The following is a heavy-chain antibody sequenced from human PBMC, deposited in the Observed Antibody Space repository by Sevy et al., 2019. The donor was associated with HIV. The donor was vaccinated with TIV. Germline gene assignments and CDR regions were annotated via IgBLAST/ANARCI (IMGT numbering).Heavy chain of an antibody. J-gene: IGHJ2*01. CDR3: AKDRTASGPGWYFDL. D-gene: IGHD6-13*01. CDR1: GFTFDDFA. Sequence: GGSLRLSCAASGFTFDDFAMHWVRQSPGKGLEWVSGINWNSGRTEYADSVKGRFTISRHNTKDSLYLQMHSLRHEDTAFYYCAKDRTASGPGWYFDLWGHGTLVTVSS. CDR2: INWNSGRT. V-gene: IGHV3-9*01.